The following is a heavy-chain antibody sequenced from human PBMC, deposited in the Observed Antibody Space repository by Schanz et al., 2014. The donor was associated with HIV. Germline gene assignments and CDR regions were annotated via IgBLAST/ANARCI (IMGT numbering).Heavy chain of an antibody. J-gene: IGHJ6*02. CDR2: ISYDGVNK. D-gene: IGHD3-22*01. CDR3: AKDRNYYDSKYRGKGNYYYYYGMDV. Sequence: QVQLVESGGGVVQPGRSLRLSCAASGFTFNSYGMHWVRQAPGKGLEWVAVISYDGVNKYYADSVKGRFTISRDNSKNTLYLQFKRLRAEDTAVYYCAKDRNYYDSKYRGKGNYYYYYGMDVWGQGTTVTVSS. V-gene: IGHV3-30*18. CDR1: GFTFNSYG.